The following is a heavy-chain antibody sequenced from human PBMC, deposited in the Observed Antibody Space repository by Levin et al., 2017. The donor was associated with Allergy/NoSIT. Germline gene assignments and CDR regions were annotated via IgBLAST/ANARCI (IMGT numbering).Heavy chain of an antibody. Sequence: HTGGSLRLSCAASGFTFSGSAMHWVRQASGKGLEWIGRIRSKAHSYATAYGASMKDRFTISRDDSKNTAYLQVNSLNTEDAGVYYCVRHVDGSSWLDWGQGTLVTVSS. CDR1: GFTFSGSA. J-gene: IGHJ4*02. CDR3: VRHVDGSSWLD. V-gene: IGHV3-73*01. D-gene: IGHD6-13*01. CDR2: IRSKAHSYAT.